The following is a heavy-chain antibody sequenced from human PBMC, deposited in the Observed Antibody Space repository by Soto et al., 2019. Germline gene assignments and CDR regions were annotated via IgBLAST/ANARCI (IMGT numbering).Heavy chain of an antibody. V-gene: IGHV1-69*13. CDR1: GGTFSSYA. CDR2: IIPIFGTA. J-gene: IGHJ6*02. CDR3: ARVRCSSTSCYTHYYYYGMDV. Sequence: SVKVSCKASGGTFSSYAISWVRQAPGQGLEWMGGIIPIFGTANYAQKLQGRVTITADESTSTAYMELSSLRSEDTAVYYCARVRCSSTSCYTHYYYYGMDVWGQGTTVTVS. D-gene: IGHD2-2*02.